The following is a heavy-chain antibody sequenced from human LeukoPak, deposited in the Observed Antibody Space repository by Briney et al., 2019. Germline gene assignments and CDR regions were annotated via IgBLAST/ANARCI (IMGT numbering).Heavy chain of an antibody. Sequence: GASVKVSCKASGYTLTGYYMHWVRQAPGQGLEWMGWINPNSGGTNYAQKFQGRVTMTRDTSISTAYMELSRLRSDDTAVYYCARGLQKATRFGELSGYYYGMDVWGQGTTVTVSS. J-gene: IGHJ6*02. CDR1: GYTLTGYY. D-gene: IGHD3-10*01. V-gene: IGHV1-2*02. CDR3: ARGLQKATRFGELSGYYYGMDV. CDR2: INPNSGGT.